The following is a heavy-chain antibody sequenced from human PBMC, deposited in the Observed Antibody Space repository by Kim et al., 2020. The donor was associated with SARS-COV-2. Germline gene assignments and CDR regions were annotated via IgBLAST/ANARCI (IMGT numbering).Heavy chain of an antibody. J-gene: IGHJ4*02. CDR3: ARDHYDSSGYLGY. D-gene: IGHD3-22*01. Sequence: YADSVKGRFTISRDNSKNTLYLQMNSLRAEDTAVYYCARDHYDSSGYLGYWGQGTLVTVSS. V-gene: IGHV3-33*01.